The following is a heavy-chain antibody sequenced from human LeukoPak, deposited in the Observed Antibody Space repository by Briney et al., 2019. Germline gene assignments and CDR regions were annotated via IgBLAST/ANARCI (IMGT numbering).Heavy chain of an antibody. CDR1: GFTFSDYY. Sequence: GGSLRLSCAASGFTFSDYYMSWIRQAPGKGLEWVSYISSSGSTIYYADSAKGRFTISRDNAKNSLYLQMNSLRAEDTAVYYCARYYYYYYYMDVWGKGTTVTISS. CDR2: ISSSGSTI. V-gene: IGHV3-11*01. CDR3: ARYYYYYYYMDV. J-gene: IGHJ6*03.